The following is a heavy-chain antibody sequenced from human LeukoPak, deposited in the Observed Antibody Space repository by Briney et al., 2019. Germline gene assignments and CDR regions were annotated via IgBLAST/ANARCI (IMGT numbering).Heavy chain of an antibody. Sequence: GESLKISCKGSGYRFTSYWIGWVRQMPGKGLEWMGFIYPGDSDIRYSPSFQGQVTISADNSITTAYLQWSSLKASDSAMYYCAEGPRFDAFDIWGQGTMVTVSS. CDR3: AEGPRFDAFDI. D-gene: IGHD3-16*01. CDR1: GYRFTSYW. CDR2: IYPGDSDI. V-gene: IGHV5-51*01. J-gene: IGHJ3*02.